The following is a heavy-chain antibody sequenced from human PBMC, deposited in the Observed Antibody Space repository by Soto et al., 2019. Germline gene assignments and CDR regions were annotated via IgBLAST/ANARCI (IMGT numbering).Heavy chain of an antibody. V-gene: IGHV3-23*01. D-gene: IGHD1-7*01. CDR3: AKGGGYNWNYSFDC. CDR2: ITGSGGSR. CDR1: GLTFSAYA. Sequence: HPGGSLRLSCAASGLTFSAYAMSWVRQAPGKGLEWVSGITGSGGSRSYVDSVKGRFTISRDNSKKILYLQMNSLRAEDTAIYYCAKGGGYNWNYSFDCWGQGTLVTVSS. J-gene: IGHJ4*02.